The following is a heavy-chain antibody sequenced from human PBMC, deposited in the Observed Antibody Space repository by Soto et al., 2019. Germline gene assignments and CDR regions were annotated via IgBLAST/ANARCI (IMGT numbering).Heavy chain of an antibody. Sequence: GGSLRLACAAAGFTFNNYWMQWVRRAPGKGLVWVSRINTDGRGTTYADSVRGRFTISRDNAKNTLYLQMNSLRAEDTAVYYCTRRNRLSYTSDYWGQGTLVTVSS. CDR3: TRRNRLSYTSDY. CDR2: INTDGRGT. CDR1: GFTFNNYW. D-gene: IGHD3-10*01. V-gene: IGHV3-74*01. J-gene: IGHJ4*02.